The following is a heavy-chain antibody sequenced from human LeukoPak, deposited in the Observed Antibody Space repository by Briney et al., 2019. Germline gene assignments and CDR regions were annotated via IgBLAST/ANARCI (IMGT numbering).Heavy chain of an antibody. CDR2: IYYSEST. Sequence: PSETLSLTCTVSGGSISSYYWSWIRQPSGKGLEWIGYIYYSESTYYNPSLKSRVTISVDTSKNQFSLKLSSVTAADTAVYYCARVSSSGYYQYYFDYWGQGTLVTVSS. J-gene: IGHJ4*02. CDR1: GGSISSYY. V-gene: IGHV4-59*06. CDR3: ARVSSSGYYQYYFDY. D-gene: IGHD3-22*01.